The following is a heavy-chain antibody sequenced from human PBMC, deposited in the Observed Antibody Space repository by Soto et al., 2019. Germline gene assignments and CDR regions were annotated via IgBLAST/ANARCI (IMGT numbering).Heavy chain of an antibody. V-gene: IGHV1-18*04. J-gene: IGHJ4*01. CDR3: VRKYPGTRPFDY. Sequence: ASVKVSCKASGYTFTSYGISWVRQAPGQGLEWMGWINPNSGGTNYADSVKGRFTISRDNSRTTVYLQMNSLRAEDTALYYCVRKYPGTRPFDYWGQGTLVTVSS. CDR2: INPNSGGT. D-gene: IGHD6-6*01. CDR1: GYTFTSYG.